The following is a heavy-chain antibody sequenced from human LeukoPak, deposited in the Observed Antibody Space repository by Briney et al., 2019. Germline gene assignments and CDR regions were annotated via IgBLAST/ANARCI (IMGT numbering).Heavy chain of an antibody. J-gene: IGHJ4*02. CDR2: ISGSGGST. CDR3: ASYYGSGSYYFDY. CDR1: GFTFSSYA. D-gene: IGHD3-10*01. Sequence: GGSLRLSCAASGFTFSSYAMSWVRQAPGKGLEWDSAISGSGGSTYYADSVKGRFTISRDNSKNTLYLQMNSLRDEDTAVYYCASYYGSGSYYFDYWGQGTLVTVSS. V-gene: IGHV3-23*01.